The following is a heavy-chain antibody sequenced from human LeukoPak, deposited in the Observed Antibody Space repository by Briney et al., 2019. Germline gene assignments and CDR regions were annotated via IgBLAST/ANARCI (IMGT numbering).Heavy chain of an antibody. CDR2: IYHSGST. V-gene: IGHV4-4*02. CDR1: GGSISSSNW. CDR3: ARDLNAFRNFDY. J-gene: IGHJ4*02. Sequence: SETLSLTCAVAGGSISSSNWWSWVRQPPGKGLEWIGEIYHSGSTNYNPSLKSRVTISVDKSKNQFSLKLSSVTAADTAVYYCARDLNAFRNFDYWGQGTLVTVSS. D-gene: IGHD1-1*01.